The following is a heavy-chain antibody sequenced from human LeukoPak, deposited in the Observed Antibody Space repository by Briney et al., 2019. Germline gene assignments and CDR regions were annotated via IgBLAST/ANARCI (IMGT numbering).Heavy chain of an antibody. CDR1: GYTFTGYY. CDR3: ARAHYYGSGSYYPRGAFDI. CDR2: INPNSGGT. Sequence: RVASVKVSCKASGYTFTGYYMHWVRQAPGQGLERMGWINPNSGGTNYAQKFQGWVTMTRDTSISTAYMELSRLRSDDTAVYYCARAHYYGSGSYYPRGAFDIWGQGTMVTVSS. V-gene: IGHV1-2*04. J-gene: IGHJ3*02. D-gene: IGHD3-10*01.